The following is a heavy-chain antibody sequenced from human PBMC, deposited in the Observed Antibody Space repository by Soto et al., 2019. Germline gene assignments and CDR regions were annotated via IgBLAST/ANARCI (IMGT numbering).Heavy chain of an antibody. CDR3: ASGGNWFDP. J-gene: IGHJ5*02. Sequence: PSDTRALTWPGSGGSLRNSYWTCGRQSPEKGLEWIGYMYYNGNINYNPSLKSRVTISRDTAKNQFSLTLKSVTAADTAVYYCASGGNWFDPSGQGALVT. V-gene: IGHV4-59*01. CDR1: GGSLRNSY. CDR2: MYYNGNI. D-gene: IGHD3-16*01.